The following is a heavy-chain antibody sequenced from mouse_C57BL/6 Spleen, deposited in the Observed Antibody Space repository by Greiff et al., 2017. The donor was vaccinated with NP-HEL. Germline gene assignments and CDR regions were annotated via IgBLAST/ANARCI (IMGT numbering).Heavy chain of an antibody. D-gene: IGHD2-4*01. Sequence: EVQLQQSGPELVKPGASVKMSCKASGYTFTDYNMHWVKQRHGKSLEWIGYINPNNGGTSYNQKFKGKATLTVNKSSSTAYMELRSLTSEDAAVYYSARRGYYDYQRGAMEYWGQGTSVTASS. V-gene: IGHV1-22*01. CDR3: ARRGYYDYQRGAMEY. CDR2: INPNNGGT. CDR1: GYTFTDYN. J-gene: IGHJ4*01.